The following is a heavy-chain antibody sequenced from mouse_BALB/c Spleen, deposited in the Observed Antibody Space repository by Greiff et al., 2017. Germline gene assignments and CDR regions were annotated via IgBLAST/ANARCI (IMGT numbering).Heavy chain of an antibody. D-gene: IGHD1-2*01. CDR2: INSNGGST. V-gene: IGHV5-6-2*01. J-gene: IGHJ2*01. CDR3: ARHGATAHYFDY. CDR1: GFTFSSYY. Sequence: EVQVVESGGGLVKLGGSLKLSCAASGFTFSSYYMSWVRQTPEKRLELVAAINSNGGSTYYPDTVKGRFTISRDNAKNTLYLQMSSLKSEDTALYYCARHGATAHYFDYWGQGTTLTVSS.